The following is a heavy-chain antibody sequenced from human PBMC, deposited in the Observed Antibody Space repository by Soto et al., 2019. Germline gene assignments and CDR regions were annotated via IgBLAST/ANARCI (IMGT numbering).Heavy chain of an antibody. D-gene: IGHD3-16*01. V-gene: IGHV3-48*01. Sequence: GESLKISCAASGFTFSSYSMNWVHQAPGKGLEWVSYISSSSTIYYADSVKGRFTISRDNAKNSLYLQMNSLRAEDTAVYYCARDIDDYIWGSYSLFDYWGQGTLVTVSS. CDR3: ARDIDDYIWGSYSLFDY. J-gene: IGHJ4*02. CDR1: GFTFSSYS. CDR2: ISSSSTI.